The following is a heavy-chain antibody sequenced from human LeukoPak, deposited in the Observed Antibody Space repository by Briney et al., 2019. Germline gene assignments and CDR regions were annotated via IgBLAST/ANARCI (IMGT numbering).Heavy chain of an antibody. D-gene: IGHD1-26*01. CDR2: INHDGSGK. CDR3: ARDMFSGSYSGVNY. Sequence: GGSLRLSCIASGFTFDDYAMSWVRQAPGRGLEWVANINHDGSGKYYVDSVKGRFTISRDNAKNSLYLQMNSLRAEDTAVYYCARDMFSGSYSGVNYWGQGILVTVSS. CDR1: GFTFDDYA. J-gene: IGHJ4*02. V-gene: IGHV3-7*04.